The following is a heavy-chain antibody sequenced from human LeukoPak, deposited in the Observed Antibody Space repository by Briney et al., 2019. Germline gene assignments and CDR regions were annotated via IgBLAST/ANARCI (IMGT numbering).Heavy chain of an antibody. CDR3: VKGSAAARPYHFDY. V-gene: IGHV3-7*03. CDR1: GFTFSSYW. J-gene: IGHJ4*02. Sequence: GGSLRLSCAASGFTFSSYWMNWARQAPGKGLEWVASINHNGNVNYYVDSVKGRFTISRDNSKNTLYLQMNSLRVEDTAVYFCVKGSAAARPYHFDYWGQGTLVAVSS. CDR2: INHNGNVN. D-gene: IGHD6-6*01.